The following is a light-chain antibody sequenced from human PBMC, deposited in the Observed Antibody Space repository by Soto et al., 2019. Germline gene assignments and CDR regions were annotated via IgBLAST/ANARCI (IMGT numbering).Light chain of an antibody. CDR3: QQSYSYPQT. CDR1: QSISSY. V-gene: IGKV1-39*01. J-gene: IGKJ1*01. CDR2: AAS. Sequence: DIQMTQSPSSLSASVGDRVTITCRASQSISSYLNWYQQKPGKAPKLLIYAASSLQSGVPSRFSASGSGTDFTPTISSLQPEDFDTYYCQQSYSYPQTLGQGTKVDIK.